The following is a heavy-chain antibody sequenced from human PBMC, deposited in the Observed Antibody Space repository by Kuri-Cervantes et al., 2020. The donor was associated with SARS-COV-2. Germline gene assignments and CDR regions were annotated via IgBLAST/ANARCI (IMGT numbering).Heavy chain of an antibody. J-gene: IGHJ5*02. CDR3: AGRYCSSTSCPNWFDP. V-gene: IGHV4-4*07. D-gene: IGHD2-2*01. CDR1: GASISSYY. Sequence: SETLSLTCTVSGASISSYYWSWIRQPAGKGLEWIGRIYTSESTNYNPSLKSRVTISVDKSKNQFSLKLSSVTAADTAVYYCAGRYCSSTSCPNWFDPWGQGTLVTVSS. CDR2: IYTSEST.